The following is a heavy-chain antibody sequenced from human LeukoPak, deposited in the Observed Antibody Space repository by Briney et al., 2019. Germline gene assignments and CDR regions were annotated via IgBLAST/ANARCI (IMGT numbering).Heavy chain of an antibody. CDR2: IYPDDSDT. CDR3: ARGTGYCSRTSCNVFDY. V-gene: IGHV5-51*01. J-gene: IGHJ4*02. D-gene: IGHD2-2*01. Sequence: GESLKISCKASGYRFTTYWIGWARKLPGKGLEWMGIIYPDDSDTRYRPSFQGQVTLSADKSISTAYLQWSSLKAPDTAMYYCARGTGYCSRTSCNVFDYWGQGTLVTVSS. CDR1: GYRFTTYW.